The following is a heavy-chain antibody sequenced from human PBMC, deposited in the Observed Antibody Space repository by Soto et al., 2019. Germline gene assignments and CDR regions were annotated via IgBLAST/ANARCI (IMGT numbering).Heavy chain of an antibody. CDR2: VYYSGST. V-gene: IGHV4-61*01. CDR1: GASGNSENYY. CDR3: ARGVFRFLQWFDP. D-gene: IGHD3-3*01. J-gene: IGHJ5*02. Sequence: SETLSLTCTVSGASGNSENYYWVWSRQPPGKGLEWIGYVYYSGSTNYNPSLKSRATISLDTYRNQFSLKMTSMTSADTAFYYCARGVFRFLQWFDPWGQGTLVTVSS.